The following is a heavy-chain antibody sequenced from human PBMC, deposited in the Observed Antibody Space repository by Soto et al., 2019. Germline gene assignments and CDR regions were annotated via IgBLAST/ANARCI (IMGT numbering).Heavy chain of an antibody. D-gene: IGHD3-22*01. J-gene: IGHJ6*02. CDR3: EKNLYPRDYSDSSDYWGYYYGMDV. V-gene: IGHV3-23*01. CDR1: GFTFSSYG. Sequence: GGSLRLSCAASGFTFSSYGMSWVRQAPGKGLEWVSAISDSGDRTYYADSVKGRFTISRDNSKNTLYLQMNSLRAEDTAVYYCEKNLYPRDYSDSSDYWGYYYGMDVWGHGTPVTVSS. CDR2: ISDSGDRT.